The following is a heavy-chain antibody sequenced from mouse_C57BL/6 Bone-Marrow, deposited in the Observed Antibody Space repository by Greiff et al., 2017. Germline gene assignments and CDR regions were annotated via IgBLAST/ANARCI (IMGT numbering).Heavy chain of an antibody. CDR3: ESPDGYGDDFDY. Sequence: VKLQQSGAELARPGASVKLSCKASGYTFTSYGISWVKQRTGQGLEWIGEIYPRSGNTYYNEKFKGKATLTADKSYSTAYMELRSLTSEDSAVYFCESPDGYGDDFDYWGQGTTLTVSS. V-gene: IGHV1-81*01. CDR1: GYTFTSYG. J-gene: IGHJ2*01. CDR2: IYPRSGNT. D-gene: IGHD2-3*01.